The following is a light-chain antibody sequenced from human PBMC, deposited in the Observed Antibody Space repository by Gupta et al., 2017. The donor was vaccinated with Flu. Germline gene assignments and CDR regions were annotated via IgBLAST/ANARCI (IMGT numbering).Light chain of an antibody. Sequence: SYELTQPPSVSVSPGQTASITCSGDKLGDKYACWYQQKPGQSPVLVIYQESKRPSGIPERFSCYNSGNNATRQIRGTQAMDEADDYWQEWDSSTADFVFGGGTKLTVL. CDR2: QES. V-gene: IGLV3-1*01. J-gene: IGLJ2*01. CDR3: QEWDSSTADFV. CDR1: KLGDKY.